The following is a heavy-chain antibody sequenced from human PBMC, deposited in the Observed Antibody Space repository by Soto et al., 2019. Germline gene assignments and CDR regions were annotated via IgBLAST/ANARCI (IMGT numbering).Heavy chain of an antibody. D-gene: IGHD3-16*01. V-gene: IGHV3-23*01. CDR3: ATIAADLGESYNGMDV. CDR2: ISGSGGTT. J-gene: IGHJ6*02. CDR1: GFRFSSYA. Sequence: EVQLLESGGDLVQPGGSLRLSCAASGFRFSSYAMSWVRQAPGKGLEWMSSISGSGGTTYYADSVKGRITISRDNSKNTVDLQMSGLRAEDTAIYYCATIAADLGESYNGMDVWGQGTTVSVSS.